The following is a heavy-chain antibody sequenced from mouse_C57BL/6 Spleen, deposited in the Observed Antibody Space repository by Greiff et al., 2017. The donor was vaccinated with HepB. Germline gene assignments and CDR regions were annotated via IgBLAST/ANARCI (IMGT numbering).Heavy chain of an antibody. Sequence: QVQLQQPGAELVMPGASVKLSCKASGYTFTSYWMHWVKQRPGQGLEWIGEIDPSDSYTNYNQKFKGKSTLTVDKSSSTAYMQLSSLTSGDSAVYYCAREGHSQRYFDVWGTGTTVTVSS. CDR2: IDPSDSYT. CDR1: GYTFTSYW. CDR3: AREGHSQRYFDV. D-gene: IGHD3-1*01. J-gene: IGHJ1*03. V-gene: IGHV1-69*01.